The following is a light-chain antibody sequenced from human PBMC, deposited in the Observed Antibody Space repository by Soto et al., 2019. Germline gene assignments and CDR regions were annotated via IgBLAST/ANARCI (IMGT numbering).Light chain of an antibody. V-gene: IGKV3-20*01. J-gene: IGKJ1*01. Sequence: LSISPGTLSSKKGERATLSCRASQSVSTNNLAWYQQRPGQAPGRLIYGASRRATGIPDRFSGSGSGSDFSLTISGLEPEDFAVYYCQQYSSSPRTFGQGTKVDIK. CDR1: QSVSTNN. CDR3: QQYSSSPRT. CDR2: GAS.